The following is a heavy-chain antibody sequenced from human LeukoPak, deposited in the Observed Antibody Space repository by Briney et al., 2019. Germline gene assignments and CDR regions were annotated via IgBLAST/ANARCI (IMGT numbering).Heavy chain of an antibody. CDR3: AIRGIAAAFDY. CDR1: GGSFSVYY. V-gene: IGHV4-34*01. Sequence: SETLSLTCAVYGGSFSVYYWSWIRQPPGKGLEWIGEINHSGSTNYNPSLKSRVTISVDTSKNQFSLKLSSVTAADTAVYYCAIRGIAAAFDYWGQGTLVTVSS. J-gene: IGHJ4*02. CDR2: INHSGST. D-gene: IGHD6-13*01.